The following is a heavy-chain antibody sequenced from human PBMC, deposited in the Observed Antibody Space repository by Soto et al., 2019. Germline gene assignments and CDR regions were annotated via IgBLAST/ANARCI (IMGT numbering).Heavy chain of an antibody. CDR1: GGTFSSYA. D-gene: IGHD3-22*01. CDR2: MIPIFGTA. J-gene: IGHJ4*02. Sequence: QVQLVQSGAEVKKPRSSVKVSCKASGGTFSSYAISWVRQAPGQGLEWMGGMIPIFGTADYAQKFQGRVTITADEPTSTAYMKLSSLRSEDTAVYYCASHYDSSGYYYRGLDYWGQGTLVTVSS. CDR3: ASHYDSSGYYYRGLDY. V-gene: IGHV1-69*12.